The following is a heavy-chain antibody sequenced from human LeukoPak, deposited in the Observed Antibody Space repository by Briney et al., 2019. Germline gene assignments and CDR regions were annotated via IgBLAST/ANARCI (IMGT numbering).Heavy chain of an antibody. CDR2: IYHSGST. V-gene: IGHV4-4*02. J-gene: IGHJ3*02. CDR1: GGSISSSNW. CDR3: AREGDSTVRDAFDI. D-gene: IGHD4-11*01. Sequence: PSGTLSLTCAVSGGSISSSNWWSWVRQPPGKGLEWIGEIYHSGSTNYNPSLKSRVTISVDTSKNQFSLKLSSVTAADTAVYYCAREGDSTVRDAFDIWGQGTMVTVSS.